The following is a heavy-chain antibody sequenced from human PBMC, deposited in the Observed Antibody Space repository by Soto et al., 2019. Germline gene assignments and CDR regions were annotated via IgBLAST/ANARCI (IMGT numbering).Heavy chain of an antibody. CDR1: GFTFSNYA. V-gene: IGHV3-23*01. CDR3: VKDQDHNSRGYYVFDY. CDR2: IVPGGGST. J-gene: IGHJ4*02. D-gene: IGHD3-22*01. Sequence: PGGSLRLSCVTSGFTFSNYAMSWVRQAPGKGLEWVSAIVPGGGSTFYADSVKGRFTISRDNPKSTLYLQMNSLRAEDTAIYYCVKDQDHNSRGYYVFDYWGQGALVTVSS.